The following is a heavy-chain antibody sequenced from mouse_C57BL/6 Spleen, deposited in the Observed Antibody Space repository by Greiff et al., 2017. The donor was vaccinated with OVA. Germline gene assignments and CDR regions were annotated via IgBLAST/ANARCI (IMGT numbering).Heavy chain of an antibody. Sequence: EVNVVESGGGLVQSGRSLRLSCATSGFTFSDFYMEWVRQAPGKGLEWIAASRNKANDYTTEYSASVKGRFIVSRDTSQSILYLQMNALRAEDTAIYYCARDALYYGSSYGYFDVWGTGTTVTVSS. J-gene: IGHJ1*03. CDR2: SRNKANDYTT. CDR3: ARDALYYGSSYGYFDV. D-gene: IGHD1-1*01. CDR1: GFTFSDFY. V-gene: IGHV7-1*01.